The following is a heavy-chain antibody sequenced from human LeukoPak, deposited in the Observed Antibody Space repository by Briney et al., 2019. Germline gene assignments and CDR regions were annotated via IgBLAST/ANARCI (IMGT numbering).Heavy chain of an antibody. J-gene: IGHJ3*02. V-gene: IGHV3-21*01. D-gene: IGHD4-11*01. Sequence: GGSLRLSCAASGFTFSSYSMNWVRQAPGKGLEWVSSISSSSSYIYYADSVKGRFTIYRDNAKNSLYLQMNSLRAEDTAVYYCARDESSKVNAFDIWGQGTMVTVSS. CDR1: GFTFSSYS. CDR2: ISSSSSYI. CDR3: ARDESSKVNAFDI.